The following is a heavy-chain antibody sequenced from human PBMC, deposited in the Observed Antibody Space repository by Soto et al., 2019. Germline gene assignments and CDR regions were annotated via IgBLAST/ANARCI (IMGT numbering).Heavy chain of an antibody. CDR3: AIHDAAYYFDY. CDR1: GGSFSGYY. CDR2: INHSGST. V-gene: IGHV4-34*01. J-gene: IGHJ4*02. D-gene: IGHD1-1*01. Sequence: QVQLQQWGAGLLKPSETLSLTCAVYGGSFSGYYWSWIRQPPGKGLEWIGEINHSGSTNYNPSLKSRVTISVDTSKNQFSLKLSSVTAADTAVYYCAIHDAAYYFDYWGQGTLVTVSS.